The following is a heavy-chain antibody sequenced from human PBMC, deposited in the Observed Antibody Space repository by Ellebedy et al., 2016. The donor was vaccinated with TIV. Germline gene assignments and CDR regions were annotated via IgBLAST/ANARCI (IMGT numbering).Heavy chain of an antibody. V-gene: IGHV3-7*01. J-gene: IGHJ4*02. D-gene: IGHD4-23*01. CDR1: GFSFSYYW. CDR2: IKEDGSEK. CDR3: ARDSVVGDY. Sequence: GGSLRLXCVASGFSFSYYWKTWVRQAPGKGLEWVANIKEDGSEKYYVDSVKGRFTISRDNAKNSLYLQMNSLRAEDTAFYYCARDSVVGDYWGQGTLVTVSS.